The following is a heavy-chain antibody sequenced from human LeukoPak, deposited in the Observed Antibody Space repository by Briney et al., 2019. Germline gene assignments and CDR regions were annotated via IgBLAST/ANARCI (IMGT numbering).Heavy chain of an antibody. CDR3: ARDRDSSGWYLGY. CDR1: GYTFTGYC. V-gene: IGHV1-2*02. D-gene: IGHD6-19*01. Sequence: ASVKVSCKASGYTFTGYCMHWVRQAPGQGLEWMGWINPNSGGTDYAQKFQGRVTMTRDTSISTAYMELSRLRSDDTAVYYCARDRDSSGWYLGYWGQGTLVTVSS. J-gene: IGHJ4*02. CDR2: INPNSGGT.